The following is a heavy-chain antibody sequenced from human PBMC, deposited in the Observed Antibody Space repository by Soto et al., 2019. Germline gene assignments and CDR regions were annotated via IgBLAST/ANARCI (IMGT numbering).Heavy chain of an antibody. CDR2: IKSKTDGGTT. CDR1: GFTFSNAW. Sequence: EVQLVESGGGLVKPGGSLRLSCAASGFTFSNAWINWVRQAPGKGLEWVGRIKSKTDGGTTDYAEPVKGRFAISRNDSNNMVSLQMNSLKLEDTAVYYCTTDSYSTIIIVRFDYWGHGALVTVSS. D-gene: IGHD3-22*01. CDR3: TTDSYSTIIIVRFDY. V-gene: IGHV3-15*07. J-gene: IGHJ4*01.